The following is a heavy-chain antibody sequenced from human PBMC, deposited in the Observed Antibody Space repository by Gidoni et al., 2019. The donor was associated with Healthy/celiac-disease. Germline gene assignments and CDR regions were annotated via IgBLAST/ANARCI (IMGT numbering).Heavy chain of an antibody. D-gene: IGHD6-19*01. CDR1: GGSISSSSYY. CDR2: IYYSGST. V-gene: IGHV4-39*02. Sequence: QLQLQESGPGLVKPSETLSLTCTVSGGSISSSSYYWGWIRQPPGKGLEWIGSIYYSGSTYYNPSLKSRVTISVDTSKNQFSLKLSSVTAADTAVYYCAREQWLVTPPPCWFDPWGQGTLVTVSS. CDR3: AREQWLVTPPPCWFDP. J-gene: IGHJ5*02.